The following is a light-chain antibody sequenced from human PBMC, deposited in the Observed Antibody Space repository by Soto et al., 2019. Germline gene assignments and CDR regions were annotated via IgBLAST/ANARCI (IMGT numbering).Light chain of an antibody. V-gene: IGKV3-15*01. Sequence: IVITQSPVAVSVSPVERTTLSCRARQSVSSNLSWYQQRPGQAPRLLIYDASTRATGIPSRFSGSGSGTEFTLTISSLQSEDFAVYYCQQYNHWPRTFGRGTKVDIK. J-gene: IGKJ1*01. CDR1: QSVSSN. CDR2: DAS. CDR3: QQYNHWPRT.